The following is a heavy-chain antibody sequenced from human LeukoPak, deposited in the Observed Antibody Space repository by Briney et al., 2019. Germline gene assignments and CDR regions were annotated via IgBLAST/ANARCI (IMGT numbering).Heavy chain of an antibody. J-gene: IGHJ4*02. Sequence: SETLSLTCNVSGSSITAFYWSWIRQSPGKGLEWIGSFQYGGNSKYNSSLKSRVAMSVDTSKRQLSLRLTSVTAADTAVYYCGGPRSAFQPFDSWGQGTLVTVSS. V-gene: IGHV4-59*01. CDR3: GGPRSAFQPFDS. CDR2: FQYGGNS. D-gene: IGHD3-3*01. CDR1: GSSITAFY.